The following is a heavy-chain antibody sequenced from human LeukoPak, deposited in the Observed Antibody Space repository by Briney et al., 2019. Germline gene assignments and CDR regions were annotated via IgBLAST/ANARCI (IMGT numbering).Heavy chain of an antibody. CDR2: IYPGDSDI. CDR1: GYIFTSYW. J-gene: IGHJ5*02. V-gene: IGHV5-51*01. CDR3: ARHSAPDYDSSGYYTLYNWFDP. D-gene: IGHD3-22*01. Sequence: GESLKISCKGSGYIFTSYWIGWVRQMPGKGLEWMGIIYPGDSDIRYSPSFQGQVTISADKSISTAYLQWSSLKASDTAMYYCARHSAPDYDSSGYYTLYNWFDPWGQGTLVTVSS.